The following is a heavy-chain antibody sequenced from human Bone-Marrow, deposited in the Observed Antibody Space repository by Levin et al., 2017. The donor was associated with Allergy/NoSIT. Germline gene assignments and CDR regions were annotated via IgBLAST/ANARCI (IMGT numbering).Heavy chain of an antibody. D-gene: IGHD2-2*01. CDR2: ISGSGGST. J-gene: IGHJ6*03. CDR3: ASSSTSPNYYYYYYMDV. CDR1: GFTFSSYA. V-gene: IGHV3-23*01. Sequence: PGGSLRLSCAASGFTFSSYAMSWVRQAPGKGLEWVSAISGSGGSTYYADSVKGRFTISRDNSKNTLYLQMNSLRAEDTAVYYCASSSTSPNYYYYYYMDVWGKGTTVTVSS.